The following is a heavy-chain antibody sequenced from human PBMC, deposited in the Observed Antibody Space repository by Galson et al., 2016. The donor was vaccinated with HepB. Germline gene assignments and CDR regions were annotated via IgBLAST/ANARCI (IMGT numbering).Heavy chain of an antibody. J-gene: IGHJ6*02. D-gene: IGHD6-13*01. Sequence: SLRLSCAASGFSFSSYPMHWVRQAPGKGLEYVSGITTNGDDTKYADSVKGRFTSFRDNSKNTLYLQMRSPRAEDTAVYYCVKSNLAAPGGFYGMDVWGQGTTVTVSS. CDR2: ITTNGDDT. CDR3: VKSNLAAPGGFYGMDV. V-gene: IGHV3-64D*06. CDR1: GFSFSSYP.